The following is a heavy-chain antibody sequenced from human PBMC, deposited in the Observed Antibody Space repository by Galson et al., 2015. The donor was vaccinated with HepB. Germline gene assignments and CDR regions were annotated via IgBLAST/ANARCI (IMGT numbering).Heavy chain of an antibody. CDR3: ARLHFSYCTSTNCYIDYGLDV. V-gene: IGHV3-7*01. CDR2: IKQGGSEK. J-gene: IGHJ6*02. Sequence: SLRLSCAASGFTFGNYLMSWVRQAPGKGPEWVAHIKQGGSEKFYVDSVKGRFTISRDNAKNSLDLEMNSLRAEDTAVYYCARLHFSYCTSTNCYIDYGLDVWGQGTTVTVSS. CDR1: GFTFGNYL. D-gene: IGHD2-2*02.